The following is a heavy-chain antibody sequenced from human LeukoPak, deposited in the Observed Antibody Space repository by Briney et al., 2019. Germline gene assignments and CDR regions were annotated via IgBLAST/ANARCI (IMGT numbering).Heavy chain of an antibody. CDR3: AKDRAMILVVPTPPDY. CDR2: IRYDGSNK. V-gene: IGHV3-30*02. CDR1: GFTFSNYG. J-gene: IGHJ4*02. Sequence: GGSLRLSCAASGFTFSNYGMHWVRQAPGKGLEWVAFIRYDGSNKYYADSVKGRFTVSRENSKNTLYLQMNSLRAEDTAVYYCAKDRAMILVVPTPPDYWGQGTLVTVSS. D-gene: IGHD3-22*01.